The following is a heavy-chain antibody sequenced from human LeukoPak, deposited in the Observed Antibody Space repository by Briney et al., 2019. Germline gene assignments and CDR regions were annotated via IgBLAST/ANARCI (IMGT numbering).Heavy chain of an antibody. CDR2: FDVEDGEI. D-gene: IGHD3-3*01. CDR1: GYTLTQLS. J-gene: IGHJ3*02. CDR3: ATNRQIMILGVVIMPAFDI. V-gene: IGHV1-24*01. Sequence: ASVKVSCXVSGYTLTQLSVHWVRQARGKGLEWMAGFDVEDGEIIYAQKFQGRVTMTEDTSTDTAYMELSSLRSEDTAVYYCATNRQIMILGVVIMPAFDIWGQGTMVTVSS.